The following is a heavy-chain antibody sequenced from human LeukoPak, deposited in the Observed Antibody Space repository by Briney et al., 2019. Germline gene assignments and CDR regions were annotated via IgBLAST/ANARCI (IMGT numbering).Heavy chain of an antibody. CDR2: IRDSGDTT. J-gene: IGHJ4*02. D-gene: IGHD3-9*01. CDR3: AKNDIGYYFDY. V-gene: IGHV3-23*01. Sequence: GGSLRLSCAASGFTFSSYAMSWVRQAPGKGLEWVSAIRDSGDTTYYADSVKGRFTISRDNSKNTLYLQMNSLRAEDTAIYYCAKNDIGYYFDYGGQGTLVTVSS. CDR1: GFTFSSYA.